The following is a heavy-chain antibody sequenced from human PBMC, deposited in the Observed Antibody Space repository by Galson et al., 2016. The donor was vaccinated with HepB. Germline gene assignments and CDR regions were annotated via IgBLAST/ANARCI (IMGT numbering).Heavy chain of an antibody. Sequence: NFMNWIRQAPGKGLEWVAVMYTGGLTDYADAVKGRFTISRDYSKNSVDLQMHRLRDADTAVYYCARSRDSTRHYPKDFDFCGLGTLVTVSS. D-gene: IGHD2-2*01. J-gene: IGHJ4*02. CDR2: MYTGGLT. CDR1: NF. CDR3: ARSRDSTRHYPKDFDF. V-gene: IGHV3-53*01.